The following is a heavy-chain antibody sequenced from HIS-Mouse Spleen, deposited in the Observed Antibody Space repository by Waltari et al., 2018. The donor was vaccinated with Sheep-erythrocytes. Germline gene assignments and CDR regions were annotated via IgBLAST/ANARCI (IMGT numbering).Heavy chain of an antibody. CDR2: INPNSGGT. Sequence: QVQLVESGGGVVQPGRSLRLSCAASGFTFSSYAMHWVRQAPGKGLEWMGWINPNSGGTNYAQKFQGRVTMTRDTSISTAYMELSRLRSDDTAVYYCARGYCSSTSCYGYFQHWGQGTLVTVSS. CDR1: GFTFSSYA. V-gene: IGHV1-2*02. D-gene: IGHD2-2*01. J-gene: IGHJ1*01. CDR3: ARGYCSSTSCYGYFQH.